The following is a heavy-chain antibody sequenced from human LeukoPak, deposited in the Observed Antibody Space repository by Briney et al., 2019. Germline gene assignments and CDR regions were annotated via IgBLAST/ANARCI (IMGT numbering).Heavy chain of an antibody. Sequence: PSETLSLTCTVSGGTIRSYYWNWIRQPPGKGLEWIGYIYYSGSTNYNPSLKSRVTISVDTSKNQFSLKLSSVTAADTAVYYCARDRPYSSPSSYYYYYMDVWGKGTTVTVSS. CDR1: GGTIRSYY. CDR2: IYYSGST. J-gene: IGHJ6*03. CDR3: ARDRPYSSPSSYYYYYMDV. V-gene: IGHV4-59*12. D-gene: IGHD6-13*01.